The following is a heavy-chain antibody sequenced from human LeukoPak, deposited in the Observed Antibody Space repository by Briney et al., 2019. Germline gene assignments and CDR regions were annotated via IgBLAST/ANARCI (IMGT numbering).Heavy chain of an antibody. V-gene: IGHV4-34*01. Sequence: SETLSLTCAVYGGSFSGYYWSWIRQPPGKGLEWIGEINHSGSTNYNPSLKSRVTVSVDTSKNQFSLKLSSVTAADTAVYYCARGRRELDYWGQGTLVTVSS. D-gene: IGHD5-24*01. CDR1: GGSFSGYY. CDR3: ARGRRELDY. J-gene: IGHJ4*02. CDR2: INHSGST.